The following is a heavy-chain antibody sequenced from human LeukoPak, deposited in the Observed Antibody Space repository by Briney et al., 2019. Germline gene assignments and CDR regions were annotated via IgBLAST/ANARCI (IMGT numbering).Heavy chain of an antibody. V-gene: IGHV3-7*01. D-gene: IGHD3-3*01. CDR2: IKHDGSEK. Sequence: GGSLRLSCAASEFDFSSHAMTWVRQAPGKGLEWVASIKHDGSEKYYVDSVRGRFTISRDNTMNSLYLQMSSLRAEDTAVYYCATDRGWRTSGYYLYYFEYWGQGTLVTYSS. CDR1: EFDFSSHA. J-gene: IGHJ4*02. CDR3: ATDRGWRTSGYYLYYFEY.